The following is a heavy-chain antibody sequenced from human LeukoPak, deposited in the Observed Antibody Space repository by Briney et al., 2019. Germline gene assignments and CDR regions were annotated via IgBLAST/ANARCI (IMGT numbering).Heavy chain of an antibody. CDR2: IYYSGST. J-gene: IGHJ4*02. CDR3: AREERDPVTIDY. CDR1: GGSISSYY. V-gene: IGHV4-59*01. Sequence: SETLSLTCTVSGGSISSYYWSWIRQPPGKGLEWIGYIYYSGSTNYNPSLKSRVTISVDTSKNQFSLKLSSVTAADTAVYYCAREERDPVTIDYWGQGTLVTVSS.